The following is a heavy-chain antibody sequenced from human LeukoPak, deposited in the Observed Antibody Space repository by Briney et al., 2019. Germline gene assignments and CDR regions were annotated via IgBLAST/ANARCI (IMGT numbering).Heavy chain of an antibody. CDR2: ISYTADS. D-gene: IGHD3-10*01. V-gene: IGHV4-59*08. CDR1: GDSVTSSY. Sequence: SETLSLTCSVSGDSVTSSYLSWIRQPPGKGLEWIGNISYTADSNYNPSLKSRVTISTDTSKNQFSLKLSSVTATDTAVYYCATSSHSGSYRAHWGQGTLVTVSS. J-gene: IGHJ4*02. CDR3: ATSSHSGSYRAH.